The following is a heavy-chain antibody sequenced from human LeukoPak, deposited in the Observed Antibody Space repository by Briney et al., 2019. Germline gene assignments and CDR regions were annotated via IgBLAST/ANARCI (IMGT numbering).Heavy chain of an antibody. J-gene: IGHJ4*02. CDR3: ATDTVTTWFDY. D-gene: IGHD4-17*01. V-gene: IGHV1-69*04. Sequence: ATVKVSCKASGGTFSSYAISWVRQAPGQGLEWMGRIIPILGIANYAQKFQGRVTITADKSTSTAYMELSSLRSEDTAVYYCATDTVTTWFDYWGQGTLVTVSS. CDR1: GGTFSSYA. CDR2: IIPILGIA.